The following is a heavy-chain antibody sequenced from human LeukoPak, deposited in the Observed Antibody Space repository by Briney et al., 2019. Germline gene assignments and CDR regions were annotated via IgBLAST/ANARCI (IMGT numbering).Heavy chain of an antibody. J-gene: IGHJ3*02. CDR2: IYYSGST. V-gene: IGHV4-61*05. CDR3: ARGHSWYGYAFDI. D-gene: IGHD6-13*01. CDR1: GGSISSSSYY. Sequence: SETLSLTCTVSGGSISSSSYYWSWIRQPPGKGLEWIGYIYYSGSTNYNPSLKSRVTISVDTSKSQFSLKLSSVTAADMAVFYCARGHSWYGYAFDIWGQGTVLTVSS.